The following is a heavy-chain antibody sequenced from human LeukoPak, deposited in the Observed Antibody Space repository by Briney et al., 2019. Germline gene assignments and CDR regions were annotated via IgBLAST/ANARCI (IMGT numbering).Heavy chain of an antibody. D-gene: IGHD4-11*01. CDR1: GFTFSNYW. CDR3: AREDHSKYEY. Sequence: PGGSLRLSCVASGFTFSNYWMSWVRQAPGKGPEWVASIKQDGREKFYVDSVKGRFTISKDNAKNSLYLQMNSLRSEDTAVYYCAREDHSKYEYWGQGTLVTVSS. V-gene: IGHV3-7*01. CDR2: IKQDGREK. J-gene: IGHJ4*02.